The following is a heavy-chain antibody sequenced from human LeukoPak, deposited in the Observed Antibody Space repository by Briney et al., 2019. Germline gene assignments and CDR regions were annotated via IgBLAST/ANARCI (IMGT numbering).Heavy chain of an antibody. CDR3: ARGVRFGELSPYYFDY. Sequence: SETLSLTCAVYGGSFSGYYWSWIRQPPGKGLEWIGEINHSGSTNYNPSLKSRVTIPVDTSKNQFSLKLSSVTAADTAVYYCARGVRFGELSPYYFDYWGQGTLVTVSS. D-gene: IGHD3-10*01. V-gene: IGHV4-34*01. CDR2: INHSGST. J-gene: IGHJ4*02. CDR1: GGSFSGYY.